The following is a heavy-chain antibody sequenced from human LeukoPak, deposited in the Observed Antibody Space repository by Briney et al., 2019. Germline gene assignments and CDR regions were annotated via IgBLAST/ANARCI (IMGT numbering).Heavy chain of an antibody. Sequence: SQTLSLTCAISGDSVSSNSAAWNWIRQSPSRGLEWLGRTYYRSKWYNDYAVSVKSRITINPDTSKNQFSLKLSSVTAADTAVYYCARVAYYDFWPYYYYMDVWGKGTTVTVSS. D-gene: IGHD3-3*01. CDR2: TYYRSKWYN. CDR1: GDSVSSNSAA. V-gene: IGHV6-1*01. J-gene: IGHJ6*03. CDR3: ARVAYYDFWPYYYYMDV.